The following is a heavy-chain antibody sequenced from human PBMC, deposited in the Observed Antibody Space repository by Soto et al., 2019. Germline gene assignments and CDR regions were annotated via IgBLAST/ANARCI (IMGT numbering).Heavy chain of an antibody. CDR3: ARRTGSYLDY. V-gene: IGHV1-46*01. D-gene: IGHD1-26*01. J-gene: IGHJ4*02. CDR1: GYTFTNYS. Sequence: QVQLVQSGAEVKKPGASVKVSCKTSGYTFTNYSMHWVRQAPGQGLEWMGIINPSGGSTRYAQQFQGRVTMTRDTPTSTVYMELSSLRSEDTAVYYCARRTGSYLDYWGQGFMVTVSS. CDR2: INPSGGST.